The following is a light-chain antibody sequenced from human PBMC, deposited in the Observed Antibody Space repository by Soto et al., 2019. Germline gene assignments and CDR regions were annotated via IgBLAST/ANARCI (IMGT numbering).Light chain of an antibody. CDR3: QQSYSTPT. Sequence: DIKMTQSPSSLSASVRDRVTITCRASQSISSYLNWYQQKPGKAPKLLIYAASSLQSGVPSRFSGSGSGTDFTLTISSLQPEDFATYYCQQSYSTPTFGQGTKLEIK. CDR2: AAS. CDR1: QSISSY. V-gene: IGKV1-39*01. J-gene: IGKJ2*01.